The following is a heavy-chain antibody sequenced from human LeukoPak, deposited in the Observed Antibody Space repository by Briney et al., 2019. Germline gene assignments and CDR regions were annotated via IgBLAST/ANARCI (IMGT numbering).Heavy chain of an antibody. Sequence: PGRSLRLSCAASGFTFSSYGMHWVRQAPGKGLEWVAVIWYDGSNKYYADSVKGRFTISRDNSKNTLYLQMNSLRVEDTAVYYCARGREGVAARWWVEEPRWYFFDPWGQGTLVTVSS. CDR1: GFTFSSYG. D-gene: IGHD6-6*01. J-gene: IGHJ5*02. V-gene: IGHV3-33*01. CDR2: IWYDGSNK. CDR3: ARGREGVAARWWVEEPRWYFFDP.